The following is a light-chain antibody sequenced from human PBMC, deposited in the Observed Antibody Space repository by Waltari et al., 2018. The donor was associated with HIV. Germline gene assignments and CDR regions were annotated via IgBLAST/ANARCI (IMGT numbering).Light chain of an antibody. Sequence: DIQLTQSPSFVSASLGDRVPITCRASQYINRWLAWYQHRPGKAPKLLIYRASGLQSGVPSRFSGSGSGTEFTLTISSLQPDDFATYYCQQYDSYPYTFGQGTKLEI. J-gene: IGKJ2*01. CDR2: RAS. CDR3: QQYDSYPYT. V-gene: IGKV1-5*03. CDR1: QYINRW.